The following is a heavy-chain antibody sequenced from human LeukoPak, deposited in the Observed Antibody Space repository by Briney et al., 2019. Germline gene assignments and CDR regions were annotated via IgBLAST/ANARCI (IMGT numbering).Heavy chain of an antibody. V-gene: IGHV3-23*01. CDR3: AKERDYYGSGPPDY. Sequence: GGSLRLSCAASGFTFSSYAMSWVRQAPGKGLEWVSAISGSGGSTYYADSVKGRFTISRDNSKNTLYLQMNSLRAEDAAVYYCAKERDYYGSGPPDYWGQGTLVTVSS. J-gene: IGHJ4*02. CDR1: GFTFSSYA. D-gene: IGHD3-10*01. CDR2: ISGSGGST.